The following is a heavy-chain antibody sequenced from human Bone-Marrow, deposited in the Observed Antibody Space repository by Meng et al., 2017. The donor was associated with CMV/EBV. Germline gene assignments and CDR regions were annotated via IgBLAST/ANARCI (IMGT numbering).Heavy chain of an antibody. CDR1: GYSFSGYY. CDR3: ARELECDPLVKPCDY. Sequence: SGYSFSGYYMQWLRRAPGQGLEWMGWINPNSGDTSYAQKFQGWVTMTRDTSISTAYMELSRLRSDDTAVYYCARELECDPLVKPCDYWGQGTLVTVSS. V-gene: IGHV1-2*04. CDR2: INPNSGDT. D-gene: IGHD3-3*01. J-gene: IGHJ4*02.